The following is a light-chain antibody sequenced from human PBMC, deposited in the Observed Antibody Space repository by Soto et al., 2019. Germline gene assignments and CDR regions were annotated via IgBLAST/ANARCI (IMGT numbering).Light chain of an antibody. Sequence: QSVLSQPPSTSGTPGQSVTISCSGSSSNIGSNPVNWYQQVPGAAPKLLIYNNDKRPSGVPDRFSGSKSGTSASPTSRGLQSEDEADYYCAAWDDRLKTYVFGTGTKVTGL. CDR3: AAWDDRLKTYV. J-gene: IGLJ1*01. CDR2: NND. CDR1: SSNIGSNP. V-gene: IGLV1-44*01.